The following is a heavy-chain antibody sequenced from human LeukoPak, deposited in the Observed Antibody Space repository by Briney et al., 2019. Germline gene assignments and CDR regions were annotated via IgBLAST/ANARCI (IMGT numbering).Heavy chain of an antibody. J-gene: IGHJ4*02. CDR1: GYTFSRYG. Sequence: ASVKVSCKASGYTFSRYGISWVRRAPGHGLEWMGWISAYNGNTNYAQKLQGRVTMTTDTSTSTAYMELRSLRSDDTAVYYCARVGGYYDSSGYFDYWGQGTLVTVSS. V-gene: IGHV1-18*01. CDR2: ISAYNGNT. D-gene: IGHD3-22*01. CDR3: ARVGGYYDSSGYFDY.